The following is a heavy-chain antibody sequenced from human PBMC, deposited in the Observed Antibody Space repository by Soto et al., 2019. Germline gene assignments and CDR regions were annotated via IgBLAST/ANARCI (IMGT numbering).Heavy chain of an antibody. CDR2: ISAIFGTA. J-gene: IGHJ6*02. V-gene: IGHV1-69*13. CDR3: ARGYYYDSSGYYYGMDV. D-gene: IGHD3-22*01. CDR1: GYTFTSYG. Sequence: GASVKVSCKASGYTFTSYGISWVRQAPGQGLEWMGWISAIFGTANYAQKFQGRVTITADESTSTAYMELSSLRSEDTAVYYCARGYYYDSSGYYYGMDVWGQGTKVTVS.